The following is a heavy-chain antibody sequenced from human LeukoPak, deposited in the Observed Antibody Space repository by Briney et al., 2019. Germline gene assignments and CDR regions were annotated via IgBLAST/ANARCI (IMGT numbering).Heavy chain of an antibody. CDR1: GFTFSSHA. V-gene: IGHV3-23*01. CDR2: ITGSGVST. CDR3: AREVVPAAKGYYYYMDV. Sequence: GGSLRLSCPASGFTFSSHAMSWVRQAPGKGLEWVSSITGSGVSTNNADSVKGRFTISRDNSENTLYLQMNSLRVEDTAVYYCAREVVPAAKGYYYYMDVWGKGTTVTVSS. D-gene: IGHD2-2*01. J-gene: IGHJ6*03.